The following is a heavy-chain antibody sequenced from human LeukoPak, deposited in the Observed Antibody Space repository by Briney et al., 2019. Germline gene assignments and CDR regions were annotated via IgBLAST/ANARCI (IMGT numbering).Heavy chain of an antibody. CDR1: GTAFPSYW. CDR3: ARYGSFGVVTNAFDY. D-gene: IGHD3-3*01. J-gene: IGHJ4*02. Sequence: GESLKISCRGLGTAFPSYWFGWVRQSPGKGLEGWGIIYPGDSDTRYSPSFQGQVTISADKSISTAYLQWSSLKASDTAMYYCARYGSFGVVTNAFDYWGQGTLVTVSS. V-gene: IGHV5-51*01. CDR2: IYPGDSDT.